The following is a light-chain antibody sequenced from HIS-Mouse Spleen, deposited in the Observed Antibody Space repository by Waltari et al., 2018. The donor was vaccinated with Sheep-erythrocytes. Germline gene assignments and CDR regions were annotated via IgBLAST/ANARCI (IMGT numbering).Light chain of an antibody. CDR2: AAS. V-gene: IGKV1-8*01. Sequence: AIRMTQSPSSLSASTGYRVTITCRASQGISSYLAWYQQKPGKAPKLLIYAASTLQSGVPSRFSGSGSGTDFTLTISCLQSEDFATYYCQQYYSYYTFGQGTKLEIK. J-gene: IGKJ2*01. CDR1: QGISSY. CDR3: QQYYSYYT.